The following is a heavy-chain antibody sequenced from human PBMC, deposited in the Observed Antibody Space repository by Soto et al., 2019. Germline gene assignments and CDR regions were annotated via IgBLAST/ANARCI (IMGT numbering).Heavy chain of an antibody. Sequence: TSETLSLTCTVSGGSISSYYWSWIRQPPGKGLEWIGYIYYSGSTNYNPSLKSRVTISVDTSKNQCSLKLSSVTAADTAVYYWARGYSGYDWHYWGQGTLVTVS. CDR1: GGSISSYY. V-gene: IGHV4-59*01. CDR3: ARGYSGYDWHY. D-gene: IGHD5-12*01. CDR2: IYYSGST. J-gene: IGHJ4*02.